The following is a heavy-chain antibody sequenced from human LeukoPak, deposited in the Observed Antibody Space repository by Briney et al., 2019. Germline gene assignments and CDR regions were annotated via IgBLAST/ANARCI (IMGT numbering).Heavy chain of an antibody. CDR3: AKRGPIYSASPGNYFDY. Sequence: GGSLRLSCAASGFSVSKNCMSLFRLAPGKGLEWLGVVYSGGSTYYADSVKGRFTISRDNSKNTLYLQMNSLRAEDTAVYYCAKRGPIYSASPGNYFDYWGQGTLVTVSS. CDR2: VYSGGST. J-gene: IGHJ4*02. D-gene: IGHD3-10*01. CDR1: GFSVSKNC. V-gene: IGHV3-53*01.